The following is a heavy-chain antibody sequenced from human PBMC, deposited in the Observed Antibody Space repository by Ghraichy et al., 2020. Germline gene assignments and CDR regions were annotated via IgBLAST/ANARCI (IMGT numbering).Heavy chain of an antibody. CDR1: GGSISSYY. CDR2: IYYSGST. D-gene: IGHD2-15*01. Sequence: GSLSLTCTVSGGSISSYYWSWIRQPPGKGLEWIGYIYYSGSTNYNPSLKSRVTISVDTSKNQFSLKLSSVTAADTAVYYCARGTDHQDVVVVAAFDYWGQGTLVTVSS. CDR3: ARGTDHQDVVVVAAFDY. J-gene: IGHJ4*02. V-gene: IGHV4-59*01.